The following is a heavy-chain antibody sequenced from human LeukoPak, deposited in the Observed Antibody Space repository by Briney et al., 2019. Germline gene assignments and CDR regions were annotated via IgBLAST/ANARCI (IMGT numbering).Heavy chain of an antibody. CDR1: GGSISSSSYY. CDR2: IYYSGST. Sequence: SGTLSLTCTVSGGSISSSSYYWGWIRQPPGKGLEWIGSIYYSGSTYYNPSLKSRVTISVDTSKNQFSLKLSSVTAADTAVYYCARRSYYYDSSGYSYYFDYWGQGTLVTVSS. D-gene: IGHD3-22*01. J-gene: IGHJ4*02. CDR3: ARRSYYYDSSGYSYYFDY. V-gene: IGHV4-39*01.